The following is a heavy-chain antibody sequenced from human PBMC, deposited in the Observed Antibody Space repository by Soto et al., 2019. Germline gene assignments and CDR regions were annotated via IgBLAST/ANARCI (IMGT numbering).Heavy chain of an antibody. Sequence: QVQLEQWGAGLLKPSETLSLTCVVYGGSFRGYYWSWIRQPPGKGLEGIGEINHNGSTNYNQSLKSRVTISVETSKHQLCLKLSYGTDAETAVYYCARGPKVYCSGESCYNWFDPWGQGTLVTVSS. CDR2: INHNGST. J-gene: IGHJ5*02. V-gene: IGHV4-34*01. CDR3: ARGPKVYCSGESCYNWFDP. CDR1: GGSFRGYY. D-gene: IGHD2-15*01.